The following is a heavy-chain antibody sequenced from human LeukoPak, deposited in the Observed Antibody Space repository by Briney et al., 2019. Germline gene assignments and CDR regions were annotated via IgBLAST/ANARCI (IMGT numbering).Heavy chain of an antibody. J-gene: IGHJ4*02. CDR1: GYSISSGYY. CDR3: ARDPLLWFGEPRDY. V-gene: IGHV4-38-2*02. CDR2: IYHSGST. D-gene: IGHD3-10*01. Sequence: NPSETLSLTCTVSGYSISSGYYWGWIRQPPGKGLEWIGSIYHSGSTYYNPSLKSRVTISVDTSKNQFSLKLSSVTAADTAVYYCARDPLLWFGEPRDYWGQGTLVTVSS.